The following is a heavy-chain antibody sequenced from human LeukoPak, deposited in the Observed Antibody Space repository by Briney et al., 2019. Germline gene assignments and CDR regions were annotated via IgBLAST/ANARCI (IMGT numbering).Heavy chain of an antibody. CDR3: ARVAMVRGVDEYFQH. CDR1: GYTFTSYY. J-gene: IGHJ1*01. CDR2: INPSGGST. D-gene: IGHD3-10*01. Sequence: ASVTVSCKASGYTFTSYYMHWVRQAPGQGLEWMGIINPSGGSTSYAQKFQGRVTMTRDTSTSTVYMELSSLRSEDTAVYYCARVAMVRGVDEYFQHWGQGTLVTVSS. V-gene: IGHV1-46*01.